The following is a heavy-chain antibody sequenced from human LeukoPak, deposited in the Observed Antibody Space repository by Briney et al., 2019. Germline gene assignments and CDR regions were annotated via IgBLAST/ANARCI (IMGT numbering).Heavy chain of an antibody. CDR1: AGTFSSYA. CDR2: IIPIFGTA. D-gene: IGHD2-2*01. Sequence: SVKVSCKASAGTFSSYAISWVRQAPGQGLEWMGGIIPIFGTANYAQKFQGRVTITADESTSTAYMELSSLRSEDTAVYYCARDCSSTSCFNWFDPWGQGTLVTVSS. J-gene: IGHJ5*02. V-gene: IGHV1-69*13. CDR3: ARDCSSTSCFNWFDP.